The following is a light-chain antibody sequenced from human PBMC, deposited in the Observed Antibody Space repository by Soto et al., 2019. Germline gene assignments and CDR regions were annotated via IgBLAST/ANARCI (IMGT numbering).Light chain of an antibody. CDR1: QSVSSN. Sequence: EIVMTQSPATLSVSPGERATLSCRASQSVSSNLAWYHQKPGQAPRLLIYGASTRATGIPARFSGSGSGTEFTLTIGSLQYEDFAVYYWQQYNNWPPLTFGGGTKVEIK. V-gene: IGKV3-15*01. CDR2: GAS. J-gene: IGKJ4*01. CDR3: QQYNNWPPLT.